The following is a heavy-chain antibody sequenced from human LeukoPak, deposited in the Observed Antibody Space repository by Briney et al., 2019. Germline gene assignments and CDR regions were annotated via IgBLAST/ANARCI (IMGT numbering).Heavy chain of an antibody. Sequence: PSQTLSRTCTVSGGSISSGSYYWSWIRQPAGKGLEWIGRIYTSGSTNYNPSLKSRVTISVDTSKNQFSLKLSSVTAADTAVYYCARSELWSSYYYYYMDVWGKGTTVTVSS. CDR3: ARSELWSSYYYYYMDV. V-gene: IGHV4-61*02. D-gene: IGHD5-18*01. CDR1: GGSISSGSYY. CDR2: IYTSGST. J-gene: IGHJ6*03.